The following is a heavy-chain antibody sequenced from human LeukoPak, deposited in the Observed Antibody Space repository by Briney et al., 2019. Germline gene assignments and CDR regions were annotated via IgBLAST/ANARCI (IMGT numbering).Heavy chain of an antibody. CDR3: ARWGYFDWLLRYYYYYGMVV. J-gene: IGHJ6*02. Sequence: GASVKVSCKASGYTFTSYDINWVRQATGQGLEWMGWMNPNSGNTGYAQKFQGRVTMTRNTSISTAYMELSSLRSEDTAVYYCARWGYFDWLLRYYYYYGMVVWGQGTTATVSS. V-gene: IGHV1-8*01. CDR1: GYTFTSYD. D-gene: IGHD3-9*01. CDR2: MNPNSGNT.